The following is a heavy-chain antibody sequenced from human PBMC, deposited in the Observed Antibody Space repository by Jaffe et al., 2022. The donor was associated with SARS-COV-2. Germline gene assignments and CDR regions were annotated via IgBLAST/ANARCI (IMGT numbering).Heavy chain of an antibody. Sequence: QVQLQESGPGLVKPSQTLSLTCTVSGGSISSGGYYWSWIRQHPGKGLEWIGYIYYSGSTYYNPSLKSRVTISVDTSKNQFSLKLSSVTAADTAVYYCAREGAGIAARPHYYYGMDVWGQGTTVTVSS. V-gene: IGHV4-31*03. CDR3: AREGAGIAARPHYYYGMDV. CDR1: GGSISSGGYY. CDR2: IYYSGST. D-gene: IGHD6-6*01. J-gene: IGHJ6*02.